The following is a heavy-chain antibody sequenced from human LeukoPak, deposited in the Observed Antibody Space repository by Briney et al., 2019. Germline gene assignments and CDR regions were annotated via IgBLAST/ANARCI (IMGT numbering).Heavy chain of an antibody. CDR2: IYSGGST. CDR1: EFTVSSNY. V-gene: IGHV3-53*04. CDR3: ATIGGDYVSFDN. D-gene: IGHD4-17*01. J-gene: IGHJ4*02. Sequence: PGGSLRLSCAASEFTVSSNYMSWGRQAPGKGLEWVSVIYSGGSTYYADSVKGRFTISRHNSKNTLYLQMNSPRGEDTAVYYCATIGGDYVSFDNWGQGTLVTVTS.